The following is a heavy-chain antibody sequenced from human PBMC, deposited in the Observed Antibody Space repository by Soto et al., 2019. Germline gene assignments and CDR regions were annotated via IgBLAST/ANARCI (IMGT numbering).Heavy chain of an antibody. V-gene: IGHV3-33*06. CDR3: AKPYYYDSSGYYYGS. Sequence: GGSLRLSCAASGFTFSSYGMHWVRQAPGKGLEWVAVIWYDGSNKYYADSVKGRFTISRDNSKNTLYLQMNSLRVEDTAVYYCAKPYYYDSSGYYYGSWGQGTLVTVSS. J-gene: IGHJ5*02. CDR2: IWYDGSNK. CDR1: GFTFSSYG. D-gene: IGHD3-22*01.